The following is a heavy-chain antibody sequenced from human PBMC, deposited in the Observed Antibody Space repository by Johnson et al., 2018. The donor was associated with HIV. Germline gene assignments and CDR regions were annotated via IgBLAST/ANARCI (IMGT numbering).Heavy chain of an antibody. CDR3: AKDPSYIVATAMTDAFDI. V-gene: IGHV3-7*01. CDR1: GFTFNTYW. D-gene: IGHD5-12*01. Sequence: VQLVESGGGLVQPGGSLRLSCAASGFTFNTYWMTWVRQPPGRGLECVANIKQDGTEKNSVDSVRGRFTISRDNAANSLYLQMNSLRAEDTAVYYCAKDPSYIVATAMTDAFDIWGQGTMVTVSS. J-gene: IGHJ3*02. CDR2: IKQDGTEK.